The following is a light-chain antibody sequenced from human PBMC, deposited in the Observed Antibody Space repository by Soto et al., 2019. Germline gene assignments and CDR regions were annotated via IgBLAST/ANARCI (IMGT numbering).Light chain of an antibody. CDR1: QSVRSTF. CDR2: GAS. J-gene: IGKJ4*01. CDR3: QHYYSSPLT. V-gene: IGKV3-20*01. Sequence: VLPQSPDTLSLSPGDRATLSCRASQSVRSTFLAWYQQKPGQAPRLLIYGASNRAAGIPERFSGSASGTEFTLTISRLEPDDSAVYYCQHYYSSPLTFGGGTKVEIK.